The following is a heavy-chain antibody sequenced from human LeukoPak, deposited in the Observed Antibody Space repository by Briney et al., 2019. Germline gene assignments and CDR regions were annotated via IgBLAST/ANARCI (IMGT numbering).Heavy chain of an antibody. Sequence: PSETLSLTCTLSGDSLRSGGLDWGWLRQPPGKRPEWIGDIFHTGKTNNNPSPRSRFTSSLDTSKSQFSLRLTSMTAADTAVYYCARIFDSWGQGILVTVSS. CDR3: ARIFDS. V-gene: IGHV4-61*08. CDR2: IFHTGKT. J-gene: IGHJ4*02. CDR1: GDSLRSGGLD.